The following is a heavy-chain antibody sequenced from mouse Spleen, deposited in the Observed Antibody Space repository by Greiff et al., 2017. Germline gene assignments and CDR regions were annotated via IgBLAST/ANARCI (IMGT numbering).Heavy chain of an antibody. CDR3: ARPPYSYYSYPYYFDY. J-gene: IGHJ2*01. Sequence: QVQLQQSDAELVKPGASVKISCKVSGYTFTDHTIHWMKQRPEQGLEWIGYIYPRDGSTKYNEKFKGKATLTADKSSSTAYMQLNSLTSEDSAVYFCARPPYSYYSYPYYFDYWGQGTTLTVSS. CDR2: IYPRDGST. D-gene: IGHD2-12*01. V-gene: IGHV1-78*01. CDR1: GYTFTDHT.